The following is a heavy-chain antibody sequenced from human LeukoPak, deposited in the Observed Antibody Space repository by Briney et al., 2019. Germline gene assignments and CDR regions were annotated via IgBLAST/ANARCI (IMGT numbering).Heavy chain of an antibody. V-gene: IGHV3-21*01. Sequence: PGGSLRLSCAASGFTFSSHSMNWVRQAPGKGLEWVSSISSSSSYIYYADSVKGRFTISRDNAKNSLYLQMNSLRAEDTAVYYCARISGYYYDSSGPNFDYWGQGTLVTVSS. J-gene: IGHJ4*02. D-gene: IGHD3-22*01. CDR3: ARISGYYYDSSGPNFDY. CDR1: GFTFSSHS. CDR2: ISSSSSYI.